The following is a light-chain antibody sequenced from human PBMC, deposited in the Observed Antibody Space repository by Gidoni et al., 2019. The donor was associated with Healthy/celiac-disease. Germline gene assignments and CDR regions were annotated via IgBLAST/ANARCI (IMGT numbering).Light chain of an antibody. CDR2: AAS. CDR1: QSISSY. J-gene: IGKJ1*01. Sequence: DIQMTQFPSSLSASVGDRVTITCRASQSISSYLNWYQQKPGKAPKLLIYAASSLQSWVPSRFSGSGSGTDFTLTISSLQHEDFATYYYRQSYSTPRTFGQGTKVEIK. CDR3: RQSYSTPRT. V-gene: IGKV1-39*01.